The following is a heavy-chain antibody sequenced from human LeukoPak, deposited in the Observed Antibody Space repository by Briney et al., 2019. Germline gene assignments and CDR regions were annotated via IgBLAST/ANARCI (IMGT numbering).Heavy chain of an antibody. CDR1: GFTFRNYD. CDR2: ISRDGINK. D-gene: IGHD4-17*01. V-gene: IGHV3-30*03. Sequence: GGSLRLSCEASGFTFRNYDMHWVRQAPGKGLEWVAVISRDGINKYYADSVRGRFTISRDNSKNTVYLQMNSLRADDTAVYYCARGSHGVDHWGQGTLVTVSS. J-gene: IGHJ4*02. CDR3: ARGSHGVDH.